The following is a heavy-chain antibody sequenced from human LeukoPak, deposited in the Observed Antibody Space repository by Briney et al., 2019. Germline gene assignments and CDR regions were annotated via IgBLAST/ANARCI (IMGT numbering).Heavy chain of an antibody. Sequence: EASVKVSCKASGYTFTSYGISWVRQAPGQGLEWMGWMNPNSGNTGYAQKFQGRVTMTRNTSISTAYMELSSLRSEDTAVYYCARGVPNSEYCSGGSCYSFVAFDIWGQGTMVTVSS. D-gene: IGHD2-15*01. CDR3: ARGVPNSEYCSGGSCYSFVAFDI. CDR2: MNPNSGNT. V-gene: IGHV1-8*02. CDR1: GYTFTSYG. J-gene: IGHJ3*02.